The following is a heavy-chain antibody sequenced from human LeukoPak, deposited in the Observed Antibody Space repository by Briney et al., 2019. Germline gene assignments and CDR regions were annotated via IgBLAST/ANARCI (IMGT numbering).Heavy chain of an antibody. CDR3: ARRPPGEAAAGIAFDY. J-gene: IGHJ4*02. CDR1: GGSISSYY. Sequence: SETLSLTCTVSGGSISSYYWSWIRQPPGKGLELIGYNYYSGSTNYTPSLKSRVTISVDTSKNQFSLKLSSVTAADTAVYYCARRPPGEAAAGIAFDYWGQGTLVTVSS. CDR2: NYYSGST. D-gene: IGHD6-13*01. V-gene: IGHV4-59*08.